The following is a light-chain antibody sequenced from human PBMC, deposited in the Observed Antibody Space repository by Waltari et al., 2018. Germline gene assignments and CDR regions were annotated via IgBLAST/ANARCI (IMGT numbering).Light chain of an antibody. CDR2: TAS. CDR3: QQHNNSPRT. Sequence: DIQMTQSPSSLSASVGDRVTITCRASQGISNWLAWYQQKPGKAPKLLIYTASNLETGVPSRFSGSGSGTDFTLTISSLQPEDIATYYCQQHNNSPRTFGQGTKVEIK. CDR1: QGISNW. J-gene: IGKJ1*01. V-gene: IGKV1-33*01.